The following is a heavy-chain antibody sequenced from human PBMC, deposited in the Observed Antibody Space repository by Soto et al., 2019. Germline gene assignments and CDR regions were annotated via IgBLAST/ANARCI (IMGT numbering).Heavy chain of an antibody. CDR1: GLTFSSYA. D-gene: IGHD2-15*01. V-gene: IGHV3-23*01. J-gene: IGHJ4*02. CDR2: VSIGGST. Sequence: DVQLLESGGGLVHPEGSLRLSVEASGLTFSSYAMAWFRQGPGKGLEWVAVVSIGGSTHYADSVRGRFTISRDNSKNTLSLQMNSLTAEDTAVYFCAKRRGAGGHFDYWGQGALVTVSS. CDR3: AKRRGAGGHFDY.